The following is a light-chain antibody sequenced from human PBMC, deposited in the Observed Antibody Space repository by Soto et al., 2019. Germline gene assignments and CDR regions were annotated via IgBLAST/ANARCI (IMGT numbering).Light chain of an antibody. CDR1: QSLLHSNGYNY. Sequence: DIVMTQSPLSLPVTPGEPASISCRSSQSLLHSNGYNYLDWYLQKPGQSPQLLIYLGSNRASGVPDGFSGSGSGTDFTLKISRVEAEDVGVYYCMQALQTPRFTFGPGTKVDIK. CDR2: LGS. V-gene: IGKV2-28*01. CDR3: MQALQTPRFT. J-gene: IGKJ3*01.